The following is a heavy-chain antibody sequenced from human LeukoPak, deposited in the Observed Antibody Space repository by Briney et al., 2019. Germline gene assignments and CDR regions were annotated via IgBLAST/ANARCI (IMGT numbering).Heavy chain of an antibody. Sequence: GGSLRLSCAASGSTFSSHWMSWVRQAPGEGLEWVANIKQDGSEKYYVDSVKGRFTISRDNAKSSLFLQMNSLRAEDTAVYYCAREPHIAVVTHFDYWGQGILVAVSS. CDR1: GSTFSSHW. CDR3: AREPHIAVVTHFDY. V-gene: IGHV3-7*01. J-gene: IGHJ4*02. CDR2: IKQDGSEK. D-gene: IGHD6-19*01.